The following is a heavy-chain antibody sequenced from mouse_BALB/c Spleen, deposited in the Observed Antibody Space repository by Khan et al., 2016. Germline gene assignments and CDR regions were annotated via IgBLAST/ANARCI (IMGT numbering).Heavy chain of an antibody. V-gene: IGHV3-2*02. CDR2: ISYSGST. D-gene: IGHD1-2*01. CDR3: ARTPTAYDAMDY. J-gene: IGHJ4*01. Sequence: EVQLQESGPGLVKPSQSLSLTCTVTGYSITSDYAWNWIRQFPGNKLEWMGYISYSGSTRYCPSLKSRISITRDTSKNQFFLQLNSVTTEDTATYYCARTPTAYDAMDYWGQGTSVTVSS. CDR1: GYSITSDYA.